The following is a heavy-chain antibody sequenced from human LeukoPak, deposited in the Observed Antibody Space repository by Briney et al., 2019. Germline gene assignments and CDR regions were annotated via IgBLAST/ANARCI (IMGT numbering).Heavy chain of an antibody. Sequence: GGSLRLSCAASGFTFSSYAMHWVRQAPGKGLEWVAVISYDGSNKYYADSVKGRFIISRDNSKNTVYLQMNSLSAEDAAVYYCVKDDGWVQYANWGQGTLVTVSS. CDR1: GFTFSSYA. D-gene: IGHD5-24*01. CDR2: ISYDGSNK. V-gene: IGHV3-30*18. CDR3: VKDDGWVQYAN. J-gene: IGHJ4*02.